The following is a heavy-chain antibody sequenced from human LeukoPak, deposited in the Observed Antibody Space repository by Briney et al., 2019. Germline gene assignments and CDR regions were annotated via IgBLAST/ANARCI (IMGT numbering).Heavy chain of an antibody. D-gene: IGHD3-22*01. CDR1: GYTFTSYD. Sequence: EASVKVSCTASGYTFTSYDINWVRQATGQGLEWMGWMNPNSGNTGYAQKFQGRVTMTRNTSISTAYMELSSLRSEDTAVYYCASFRSSGYYYYYYGMDVWGQGTTVTVSS. V-gene: IGHV1-8*01. J-gene: IGHJ6*02. CDR2: MNPNSGNT. CDR3: ASFRSSGYYYYYYGMDV.